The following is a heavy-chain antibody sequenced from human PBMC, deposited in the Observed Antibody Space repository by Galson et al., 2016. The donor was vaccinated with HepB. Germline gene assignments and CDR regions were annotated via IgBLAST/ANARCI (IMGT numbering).Heavy chain of an antibody. D-gene: IGHD5-12*01. Sequence: QSGAEVKKPGESLKISCKDSGNSFATNWIGWVRQMPGKGLEWMGIIYPGDSDARYSPSFQGQVTISADKSISTAYLQWSSLRASDTAMYFCAGPRGYDNYFDYWGQGTLVTVSS. CDR1: GNSFATNW. CDR3: AGPRGYDNYFDY. V-gene: IGHV5-51*01. J-gene: IGHJ4*02. CDR2: IYPGDSDA.